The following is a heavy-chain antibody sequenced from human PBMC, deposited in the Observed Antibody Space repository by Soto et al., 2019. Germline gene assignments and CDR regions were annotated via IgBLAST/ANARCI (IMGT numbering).Heavy chain of an antibody. D-gene: IGHD4-17*01. CDR1: GGSISNYY. V-gene: IGHV4-59*08. Sequence: QVQLQESGPGLVKPSETLSLTCTVSGGSISNYYWSWIRQPPGKGLEWIGYIYYSGSTNYSPSLKSRVTISVDTSKNQLSLKLSSVTAADTAVYYCARRYGYYFDYWGQGTLVTVSS. J-gene: IGHJ4*02. CDR2: IYYSGST. CDR3: ARRYGYYFDY.